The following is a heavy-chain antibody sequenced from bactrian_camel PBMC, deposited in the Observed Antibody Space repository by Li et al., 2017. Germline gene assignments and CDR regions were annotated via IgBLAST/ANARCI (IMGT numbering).Heavy chain of an antibody. V-gene: IGHV3S25*01. CDR3: AAGLPANLWVPSDYTY. Sequence: QLVKSGGASVQAGGSLRLSCVASGYTSRRSWMTWFRQAPGKEREGVAAINDGTTSIHYTVKGRFSISQDNAKNTVCLQMNDLRPEDTAMYYCAAGLPANLWVPSDYTYWGQGTQVTVS. CDR1: GYTSRRSW. D-gene: IGHD4*01. CDR2: INDGTT. J-gene: IGHJ4*01.